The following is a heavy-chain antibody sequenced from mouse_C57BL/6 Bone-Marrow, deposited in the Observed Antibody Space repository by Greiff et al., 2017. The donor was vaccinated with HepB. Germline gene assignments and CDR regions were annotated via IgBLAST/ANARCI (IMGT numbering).Heavy chain of an antibody. Sequence: QVQLKQSGAELARPGASVKMSCKASGYTFTSYTMHWVKQRPGQGLEWIGYINPSSGYTKYNQKFKDKATLTADKSSSTAYMQLSSLTSEDSAVYYCARKGAYYGNYGYAMDYWGQGTTVTVSS. CDR3: ARKGAYYGNYGYAMDY. V-gene: IGHV1-4*01. J-gene: IGHJ4*01. CDR1: GYTFTSYT. CDR2: INPSSGYT. D-gene: IGHD2-1*01.